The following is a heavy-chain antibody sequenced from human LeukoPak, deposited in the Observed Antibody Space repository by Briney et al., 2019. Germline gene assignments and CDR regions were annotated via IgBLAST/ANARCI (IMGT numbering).Heavy chain of an antibody. V-gene: IGHV4-34*01. CDR3: AGVVPAALIGDYYYGMDV. J-gene: IGHJ6*04. CDR1: GGSFSGYY. CDR2: INHSGST. D-gene: IGHD2-2*01. Sequence: SETLSLTCAVYGGSFSGYYWSWIRQPPGMGLEWIGEINHSGSTNYNPSLKSRVTISVDTSKNQFSLKLSSVTAADTAVYYCAGVVPAALIGDYYYGMDVWGKGTTVTVSS.